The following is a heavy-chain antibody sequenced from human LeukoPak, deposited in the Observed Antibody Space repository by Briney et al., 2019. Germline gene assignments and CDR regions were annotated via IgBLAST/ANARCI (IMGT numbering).Heavy chain of an antibody. CDR1: GYTFTGYY. Sequence: GASVKVSCKASGYTFTGYYMHWVRQAPGQGLEWMGWINPNSGGTNYAQKLQGRVTMTTDTSTSTAYMELRSLRSDDTAVYYCARDRAYCGGDCYWGYNWFDPWGQGTLVTVSS. CDR2: INPNSGGT. D-gene: IGHD2-21*02. J-gene: IGHJ5*02. CDR3: ARDRAYCGGDCYWGYNWFDP. V-gene: IGHV1-2*02.